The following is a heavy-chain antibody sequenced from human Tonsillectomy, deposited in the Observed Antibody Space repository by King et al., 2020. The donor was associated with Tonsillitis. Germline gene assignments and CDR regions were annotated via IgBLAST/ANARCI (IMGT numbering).Heavy chain of an antibody. V-gene: IGHV3-30*03. D-gene: IGHD2-21*02. CDR1: RFTFSSFS. Sequence: GGVVQPGRSMRISCAASRFTFSSFSMHWVRQTPVKGLEWVAVISYDGSKISYEDSVRGRFTISRDNSKNTLSLQLNSLRTEDTAVYYCAREGHATDTHTFDMWGQGTMVTVSS. J-gene: IGHJ3*02. CDR2: ISYDGSKI. CDR3: AREGHATDTHTFDM.